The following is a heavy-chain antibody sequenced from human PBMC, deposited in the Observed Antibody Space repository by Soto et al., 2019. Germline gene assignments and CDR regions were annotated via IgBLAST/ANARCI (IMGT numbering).Heavy chain of an antibody. D-gene: IGHD3-10*01. J-gene: IGHJ4*02. CDR1: GYSFIGYY. V-gene: IGHV1-2*04. CDR2: INPNSGAT. CDR3: ARSEVTTIPMFAY. Sequence: ASVKVSCKTSGYSFIGYYIHWVRQAPGQGLEWMGWINPNSGATNYAQTFQGWVTVTRDTSVRTAYMELRSLKSDDTAVYYCARSEVTTIPMFAYWGQGTLVTVS.